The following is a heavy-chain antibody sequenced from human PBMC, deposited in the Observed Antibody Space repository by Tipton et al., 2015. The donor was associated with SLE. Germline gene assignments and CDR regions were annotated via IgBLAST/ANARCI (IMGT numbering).Heavy chain of an antibody. CDR3: QRTLSFLGRSRQADDF. Sequence: TLSLTCTVSGASISTYYWSWVRQPPGKGLEWIGYVYENDFTNYNPSLKSRLTISVDTSKNQFSLKLSSVTAADTAMYYCQRTLSFLGRSRQADDFWGQGTLVTVSS. CDR1: GASISTYY. D-gene: IGHD3/OR15-3a*01. CDR2: VYENDFT. J-gene: IGHJ4*02. V-gene: IGHV4-59*08.